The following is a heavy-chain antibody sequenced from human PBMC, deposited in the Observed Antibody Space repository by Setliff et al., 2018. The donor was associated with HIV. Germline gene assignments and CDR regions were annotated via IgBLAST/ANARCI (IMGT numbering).Heavy chain of an antibody. CDR2: IIPIFGTP. CDR1: GGIFSRFA. J-gene: IGHJ6*03. CDR3: ARDILERGYYYYYYMDV. D-gene: IGHD3-3*01. Sequence: SVKVSCKASGGIFSRFAFSWVRQAPGQGLEWMGGIIPIFGTPNYAQKFQGRVTITADESTSTAYMELSSLRSEDTAVYYCARDILERGYYYYYYMDVWGKGTTVTVSS. V-gene: IGHV1-69*13.